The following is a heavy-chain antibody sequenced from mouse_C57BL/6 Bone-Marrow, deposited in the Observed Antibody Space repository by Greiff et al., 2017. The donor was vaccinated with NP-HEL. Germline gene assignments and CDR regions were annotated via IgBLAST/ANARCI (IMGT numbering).Heavy chain of an antibody. J-gene: IGHJ2*01. CDR3: TREVRGY. D-gene: IGHD2-2*01. CDR1: GYTFTDYE. Sequence: QVHVKQSGAELVRPGASVTLSCKASGYTFTDYEMHWVKQTPVHGLEWIGAIDPETGGTAYNQKFKGKAILTADKSSSTAYMELRSLTSEDSAVYYCTREVRGYWGQGTTLTVSS. V-gene: IGHV1-15*01. CDR2: IDPETGGT.